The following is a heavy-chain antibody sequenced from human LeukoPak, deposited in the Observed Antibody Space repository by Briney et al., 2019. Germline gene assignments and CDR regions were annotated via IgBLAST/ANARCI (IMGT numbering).Heavy chain of an antibody. Sequence: AGGSLRLSCAASGFAFSSYSMNWVRQAPGKGLECVSYISSSSSTIYYADSVKGRFTISRDNAKNSLYLQMNSLRAEDTAVYYCAREDIVVVPAADYYYYGMDVWGQGTTVTVSS. D-gene: IGHD2-2*01. J-gene: IGHJ6*02. CDR1: GFAFSSYS. CDR2: ISSSSSTI. V-gene: IGHV3-48*01. CDR3: AREDIVVVPAADYYYYGMDV.